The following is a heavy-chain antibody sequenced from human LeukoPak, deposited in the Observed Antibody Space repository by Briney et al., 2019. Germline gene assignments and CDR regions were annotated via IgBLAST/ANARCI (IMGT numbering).Heavy chain of an antibody. Sequence: GGSLRLSCAASGFTFSSYEMNWVRQAPGKGLEWVSYISSSGSTIYYADSVKGRFTISRDNAKNSLYLQMNSLRAEDTAVYYCARDPTVTRHFDYWGKGTLVTVSS. V-gene: IGHV3-48*03. J-gene: IGHJ4*02. CDR2: ISSSGSTI. CDR3: ARDPTVTRHFDY. D-gene: IGHD4-11*01. CDR1: GFTFSSYE.